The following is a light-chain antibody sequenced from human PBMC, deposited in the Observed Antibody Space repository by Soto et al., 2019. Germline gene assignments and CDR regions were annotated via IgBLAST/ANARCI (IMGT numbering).Light chain of an antibody. V-gene: IGKV3-15*01. J-gene: IGKJ1*01. Sequence: VWTQSPGALSWAAVERGVVSGGGSQSFSNYLAWYQNKPGQAPRLLIYGASTRDTGIPSRFSGSGSGTEFTPNITSLQSEPFAAHYRPQYNHWPPVWKFGQGTKVDNK. CDR3: PQYNHWPPVWK. CDR1: QSFSNY. CDR2: GAS.